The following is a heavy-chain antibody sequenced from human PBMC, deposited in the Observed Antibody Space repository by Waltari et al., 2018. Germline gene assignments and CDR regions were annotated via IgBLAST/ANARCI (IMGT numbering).Heavy chain of an antibody. CDR2: IKGDGSQK. D-gene: IGHD4-4*01. CDR1: GFTFSTYW. CDR3: ARDPHYSNFDY. J-gene: IGHJ4*02. Sequence: EVHLVESGGGLVQPGGSLGLSCAASGFTFSTYWMTWVRQAPGKGLEWLANIKGDGSQKNYVDSVKGRFTISRDTANNSLYSQMNSLRAEDTAVYYCARDPHYSNFDYWGQGTLVTVSS. V-gene: IGHV3-7*01.